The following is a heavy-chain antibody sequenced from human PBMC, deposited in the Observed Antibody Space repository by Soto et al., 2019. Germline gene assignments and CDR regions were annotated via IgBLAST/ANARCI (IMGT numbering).Heavy chain of an antibody. CDR2: TYYRSKWYN. D-gene: IGHD4-4*01. CDR3: ARDGPDYSSYGFGP. Sequence: PSQTLSLTCVISGDTVSSNSAAWNWIRQSPSRGLEWLGRTYYRSKWYNDYAISVKSRITINPDTSKNQFSLQLNSVTPEDTAVYYCARDGPDYSSYGFGPWGQGTLVTVSS. V-gene: IGHV6-1*01. J-gene: IGHJ5*02. CDR1: GDTVSSNSAA.